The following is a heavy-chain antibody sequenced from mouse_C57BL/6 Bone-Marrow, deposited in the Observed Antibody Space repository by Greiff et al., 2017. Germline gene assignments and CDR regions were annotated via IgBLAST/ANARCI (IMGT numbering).Heavy chain of an antibody. V-gene: IGHV1-81*01. CDR1: GYTFTSYG. Sequence: VQLQQSGAELARPGASVKLSCKASGYTFTSYGISWVKQRTGQGLEWIGEIYPRSGNTYYNEKFKGKATLTADKSSSTAYMELRSLTSEDSAVYFCARPLIYYYGPYAMDYWCQGTSVTVSS. CDR2: IYPRSGNT. CDR3: ARPLIYYYGPYAMDY. D-gene: IGHD1-1*01. J-gene: IGHJ4*01.